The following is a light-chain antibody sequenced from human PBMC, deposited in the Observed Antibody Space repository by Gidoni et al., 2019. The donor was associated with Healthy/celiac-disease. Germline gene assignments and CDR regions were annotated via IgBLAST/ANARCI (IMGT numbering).Light chain of an antibody. CDR2: GAS. V-gene: IGKV3-20*01. Sequence: EIVLTQSPGTLSLSPGERATLSCRASQSVSSSYLAWYQQKPGQAPRLLIYGASSRATGIPDRFSGSGSGTDFTLTISRLVPEDFAVYYCQQYGSSPFLTFGGGTKVEIK. CDR1: QSVSSSY. CDR3: QQYGSSPFLT. J-gene: IGKJ4*01.